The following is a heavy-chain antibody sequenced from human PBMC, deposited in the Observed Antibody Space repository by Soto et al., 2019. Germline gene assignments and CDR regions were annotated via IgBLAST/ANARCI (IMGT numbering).Heavy chain of an antibody. CDR3: ARDGQWLGRRYYYGVDV. J-gene: IGHJ6*01. CDR2: ISAYNGNT. Sequence: ASVKVSCKASGYTFTSYGISWVRQAPGQGLEWMGWISAYNGNTNYAQKLQGRVTMTTDKSKSTAYMELSSLRSDDTAVYYCARDGQWLGRRYYYGVDVWGQGTTVTVSS. V-gene: IGHV1-18*01. CDR1: GYTFTSYG. D-gene: IGHD6-19*01.